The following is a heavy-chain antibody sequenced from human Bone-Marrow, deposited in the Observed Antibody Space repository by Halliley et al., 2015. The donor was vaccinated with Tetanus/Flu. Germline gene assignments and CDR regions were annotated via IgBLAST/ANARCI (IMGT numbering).Heavy chain of an antibody. Sequence: WVLRIYSDRSKSTYADSVKGRFTISRDNAKNTLYLQMNNLRVEDTAMYYCAREKIGYGALSDSWGQGALVSVSS. V-gene: IGHV3-74*01. CDR2: IYSDRSKS. D-gene: IGHD4-17*01. J-gene: IGHJ4*02. CDR3: AREKIGYGALSDS.